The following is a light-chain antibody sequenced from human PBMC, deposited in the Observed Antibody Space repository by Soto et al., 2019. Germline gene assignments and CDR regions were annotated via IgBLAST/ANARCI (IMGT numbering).Light chain of an antibody. Sequence: QSVLTQPASVSGSPRQSITISCTGTSSDVGSYNLVSWYQQHPGKAPKLMIYEGSKRPSGVSNRFSGSKSGNTASLTISGLQAEDEADYYCCSYAGSSTLVFGGGTKLNVL. CDR3: CSYAGSSTLV. J-gene: IGLJ2*01. CDR2: EGS. CDR1: SSDVGSYNL. V-gene: IGLV2-23*01.